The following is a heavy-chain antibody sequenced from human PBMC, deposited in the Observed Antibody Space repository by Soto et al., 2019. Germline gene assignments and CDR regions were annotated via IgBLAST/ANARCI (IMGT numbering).Heavy chain of an antibody. CDR1: GFTFSSYA. Sequence: GGSLRLSCAASGFTFSSYAMSWVRQAPGKGLEWVSAISGSGGSTYYADSVKGRFTISRDNSKNTLYLQMNSLRAEDTAVYYCASDIAARPYYYYGMDVWGQGTTVTVSS. V-gene: IGHV3-23*01. J-gene: IGHJ6*02. CDR3: ASDIAARPYYYYGMDV. D-gene: IGHD6-6*01. CDR2: ISGSGGST.